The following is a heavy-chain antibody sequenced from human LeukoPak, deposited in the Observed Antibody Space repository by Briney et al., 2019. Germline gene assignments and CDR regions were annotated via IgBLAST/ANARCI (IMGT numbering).Heavy chain of an antibody. CDR2: ITSGSRYI. V-gene: IGHV3-21*01. CDR3: ARDKRGPSVGYFDY. CDR1: GFTFSSYS. Sequence: GGSLRLSCAASGFTFSSYSMNWVRQAPGKGLEWVTSITSGSRYIYYGDSVKGRFTISRDNAKNSLYLQMNSLRAEDTAVYYCARDKRGPSVGYFDYWGQGTLVTVSS. D-gene: IGHD3-10*01. J-gene: IGHJ4*02.